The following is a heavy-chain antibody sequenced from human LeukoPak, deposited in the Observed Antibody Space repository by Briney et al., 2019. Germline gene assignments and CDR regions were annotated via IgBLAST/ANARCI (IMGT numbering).Heavy chain of an antibody. V-gene: IGHV1-18*01. D-gene: IGHD6-19*01. CDR1: GYTFTSYG. Sequence: ASVKVSCKASGYTFTSYGISWVRQAPGQGLEWMGWISAYNGNTNYAQKLQGRVTRTTDTSTSTAYMELRSLRPDDTAVYYCARDPTAVAGISLPDYWGQGTLVTVSS. CDR3: ARDPTAVAGISLPDY. J-gene: IGHJ4*02. CDR2: ISAYNGNT.